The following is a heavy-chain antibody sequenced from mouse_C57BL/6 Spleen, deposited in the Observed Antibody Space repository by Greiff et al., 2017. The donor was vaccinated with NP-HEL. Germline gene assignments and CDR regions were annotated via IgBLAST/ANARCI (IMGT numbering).Heavy chain of an antibody. D-gene: IGHD1-1*01. Sequence: EVQLQQSGAELVRPGASVKLSCTASGFNIKDYYMHWVKQRPEQGLEWIGRIDPEDGDTEYAPKFQGKATMTADTSSNTPYLQLSSLTSEDTAVYYCTTLGSSLYYYAMDYGGQGTSVTVSS. CDR3: TTLGSSLYYYAMDY. V-gene: IGHV14-1*01. CDR2: IDPEDGDT. CDR1: GFNIKDYY. J-gene: IGHJ4*01.